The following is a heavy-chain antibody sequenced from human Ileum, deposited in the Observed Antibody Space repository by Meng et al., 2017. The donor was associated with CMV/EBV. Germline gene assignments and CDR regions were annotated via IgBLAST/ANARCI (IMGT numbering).Heavy chain of an antibody. J-gene: IGHJ4*02. CDR1: GGSVSGYY. V-gene: IGHV4-34*01. Sequence: HVQLQQWGAGLLKPSDTLSLPCLVDGGSVSGYYWSWIRQPPGKGLEWIGEINHSGSTNYNPSLKSRVTISVDTSKNQFSLKLSSVTAADTAVYYCARGVAGGPFDYWGQGTLVTVSS. CDR3: ARGVAGGPFDY. D-gene: IGHD2-15*01. CDR2: INHSGST.